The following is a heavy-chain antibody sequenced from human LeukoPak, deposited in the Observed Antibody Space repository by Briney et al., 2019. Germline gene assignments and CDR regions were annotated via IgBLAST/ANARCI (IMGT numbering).Heavy chain of an antibody. V-gene: IGHV4-59*01. J-gene: IGHJ4*02. CDR3: ARGGWNKFDY. CDR2: IFYSGST. CDR1: GGSISSYY. D-gene: IGHD3-22*01. Sequence: ASETLSLTCTVSGGSISSYYWSWIRQPPGKGLEWIGFIFYSGSTNYNPSLKSRVTISVDTSKNQFSLKLSSVTAADTAVYYCARGGWNKFDYWGQGTLVTVSS.